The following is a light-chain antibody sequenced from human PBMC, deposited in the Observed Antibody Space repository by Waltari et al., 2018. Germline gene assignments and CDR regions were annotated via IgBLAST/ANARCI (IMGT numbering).Light chain of an antibody. CDR1: STYVRVYNS. CDR2: DVS. J-gene: IGLJ2*01. V-gene: IGLV2-14*01. Sequence: QSALTQPASVSGSPGHSVTIFCAGTSTYVRVYNSVSWYQEHPGQAPRVIIYDVSDRPSGVSDRFSGSKSGNTASLTISGLQAEDEADYYCSSQSSNDVVLFGGGTKLTVL. CDR3: SSQSSNDVVL.